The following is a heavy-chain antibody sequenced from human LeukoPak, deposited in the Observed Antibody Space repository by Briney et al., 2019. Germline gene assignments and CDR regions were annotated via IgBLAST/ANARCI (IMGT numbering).Heavy chain of an antibody. CDR2: INPNSGGT. D-gene: IGHD3-10*01. J-gene: IGHJ6*03. V-gene: IGHV1-2*02. CDR1: GYTFTGYY. Sequence: ASVKVSCKASGYTFTGYYMHWVRQAPGQGLEWMGWINPNSGGTNYAQKSQGRVTMTRDTSISTAYMELSRLRSDDTAVYYCAREITMVRGVVYYYYYYYMDVWGKGTTVTVSS. CDR3: AREITMVRGVVYYYYYYYMDV.